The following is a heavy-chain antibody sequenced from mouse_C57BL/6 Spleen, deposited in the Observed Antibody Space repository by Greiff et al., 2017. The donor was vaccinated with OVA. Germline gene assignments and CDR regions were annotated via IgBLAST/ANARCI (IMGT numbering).Heavy chain of an antibody. J-gene: IGHJ1*03. CDR2: ISDGGSYT. CDR3: ARAVVAPGYFEV. CDR1: GFTFSSYA. V-gene: IGHV5-4*03. Sequence: EVMLVESGGGLVKPGGSLKLSCAASGFTFSSYAMSWVRQTPEKRLEWVATISDGGSYTYYPDNVKGRFTISRDNAKNNLYLQMSHLKSEDTAMYDCARAVVAPGYFEVWGTGTTVTVSS. D-gene: IGHD1-1*01.